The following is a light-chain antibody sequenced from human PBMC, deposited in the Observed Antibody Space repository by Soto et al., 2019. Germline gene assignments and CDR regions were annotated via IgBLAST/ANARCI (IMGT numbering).Light chain of an antibody. J-gene: IGKJ4*01. CDR3: QQYNRYPLT. V-gene: IGKV1-5*01. CDR2: DAS. CDR1: QSVSSW. Sequence: DIQMTQSPSPLSASVGDRVTITCRASQSVSSWLAWYQQKPGEAPNLLIFDASNLESGVPSRFSGSGSGTEFTLTISSLQPDDFATYYCQQYNRYPLTFGGGTKVEIK.